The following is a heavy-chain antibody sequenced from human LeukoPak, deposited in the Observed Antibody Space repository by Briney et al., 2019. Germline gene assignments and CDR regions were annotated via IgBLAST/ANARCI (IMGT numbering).Heavy chain of an antibody. J-gene: IGHJ4*02. Sequence: GGSLTLSCAASGFIFSSSGMNWVRQAPGKGLEWVSTSGTDGDSYYADSVKGRFAISRDNSKNTLYLQMTSLRAEDTAVYYCAKKTVGTYPYDSWGQGALVTVSP. V-gene: IGHV3-23*01. CDR3: AKKTVGTYPYDS. CDR2: SGTDGDS. D-gene: IGHD2-2*02. CDR1: GFIFSSSG.